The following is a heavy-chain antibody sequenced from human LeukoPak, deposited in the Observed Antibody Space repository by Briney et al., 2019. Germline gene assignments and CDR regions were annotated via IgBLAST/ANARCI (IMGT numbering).Heavy chain of an antibody. CDR2: ISYSGST. V-gene: IGHV4-59*01. Sequence: SETLSLTCTVSGGSISSYYWSWIRQPPGKGLEWIGYISYSGSTNYNPSLKSRVTISVDTSKNQFSLKLSSVTAADTAVYYCARVVRYYYGSGSYGPLYYFDYWGQGTLVTVSS. J-gene: IGHJ4*02. D-gene: IGHD3-10*01. CDR1: GGSISSYY. CDR3: ARVVRYYYGSGSYGPLYYFDY.